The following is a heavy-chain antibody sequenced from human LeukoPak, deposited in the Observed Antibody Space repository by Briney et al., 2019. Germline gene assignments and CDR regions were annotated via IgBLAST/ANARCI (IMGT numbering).Heavy chain of an antibody. D-gene: IGHD2-21*01. CDR3: AHRLSGDHHFDC. V-gene: IGHV2-5*02. CDR1: GFSLSTSGVG. J-gene: IGHJ4*02. Sequence: KESGPTLVKPTQTLRLTCTFSGFSLSTSGVGVGWIRQPPGKALEWLALIYWDDDKRYSPSLKSRLTITKDTSKNQVVLTMTNMDPVDTATYYCAHRLSGDHHFDCWGQGTLVTVAS. CDR2: IYWDDDK.